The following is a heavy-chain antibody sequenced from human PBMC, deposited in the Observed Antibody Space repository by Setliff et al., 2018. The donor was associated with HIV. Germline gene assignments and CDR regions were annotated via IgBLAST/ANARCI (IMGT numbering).Heavy chain of an antibody. D-gene: IGHD3-10*01. CDR3: ARAAYYNGLDV. Sequence: PGGSLRLSCAASGFTFSSYVMHWVRQAPGKGLEWVTFIRYDGYDKYYADSVKGRFTISRDNSKNTLYLQMDSLRAEDTAVYYCARAAYYNGLDVWGQGTTVTVSS. V-gene: IGHV3-30*02. CDR2: IRYDGYDK. J-gene: IGHJ6*02. CDR1: GFTFSSYV.